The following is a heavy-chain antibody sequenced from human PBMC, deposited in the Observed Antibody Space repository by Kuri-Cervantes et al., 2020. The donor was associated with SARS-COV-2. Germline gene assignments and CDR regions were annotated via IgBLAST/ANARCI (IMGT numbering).Heavy chain of an antibody. Sequence: GSLRLSCTVSGGPVSSGSYYWSWIRQPPGKGLEWIGYIYYSGSTNYNPSLKSRVTISVDTSKNQFSLKLSSVTAADTAVYYCARAGITIFGVVRKNWFDPWGQGTLVTVSS. CDR1: GGPVSSGSYY. CDR2: IYYSGST. J-gene: IGHJ5*02. D-gene: IGHD3-3*01. V-gene: IGHV4-61*01. CDR3: ARAGITIFGVVRKNWFDP.